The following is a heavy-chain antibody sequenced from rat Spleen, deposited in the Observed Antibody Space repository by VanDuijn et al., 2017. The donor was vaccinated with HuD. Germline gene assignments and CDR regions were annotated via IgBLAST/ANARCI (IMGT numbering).Heavy chain of an antibody. Sequence: EVQLVESGGGLVQPGRSLKLSCAASGFTFNNYGMAWVRQAPTKGLEWVATISYGDSSGHSSTYYRDSVKGRFTISTDNAKSTLSLQMDSLRFEDNSIYYCTNCYWFAYWGQGTLVTVSS. CDR3: TNCYWFAY. J-gene: IGHJ3*01. CDR2: ISYGDSSGHSST. CDR1: GFTFNNYG. V-gene: IGHV5-29*01. D-gene: IGHD3-6*01.